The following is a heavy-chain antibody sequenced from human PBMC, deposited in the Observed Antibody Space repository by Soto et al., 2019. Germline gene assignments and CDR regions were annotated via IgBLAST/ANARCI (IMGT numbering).Heavy chain of an antibody. Sequence: QVQLVQSGAEVKKPGSSVKVACKASGGTFSSYAISWVRQAPGQGLEWMGGIIPIFGTANYAQKFQGRVTITADESTSTAYMDLSSLRSEDTAVYYCASPPTTGNSYYYGMDVWGQGTTVTVSS. J-gene: IGHJ6*02. CDR2: IIPIFGTA. CDR1: GGTFSSYA. D-gene: IGHD4-17*01. V-gene: IGHV1-69*12. CDR3: ASPPTTGNSYYYGMDV.